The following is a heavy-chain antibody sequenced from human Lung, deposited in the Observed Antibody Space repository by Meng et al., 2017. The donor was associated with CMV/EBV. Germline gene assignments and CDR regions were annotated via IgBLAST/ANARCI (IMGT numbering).Heavy chain of an antibody. V-gene: IGHV3-21*01. CDR1: GFTFSSYS. D-gene: IGHD3-22*01. J-gene: IGHJ6*02. Sequence: GXXRLSCAASGFTFSSYSMNWVRQAPGKGLEWVSSISSSSSYIYYADSVKGRFTISRDNAKNSLYLQMNSLRAEDTAVYYCARAYYYDSSGYYIAPNYYYYGMDVXGQGXTVTVSS. CDR2: ISSSSSYI. CDR3: ARAYYYDSSGYYIAPNYYYYGMDV.